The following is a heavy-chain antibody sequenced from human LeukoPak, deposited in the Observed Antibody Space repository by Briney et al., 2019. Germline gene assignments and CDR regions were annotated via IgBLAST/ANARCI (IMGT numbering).Heavy chain of an antibody. Sequence: ASVTVSCKVSGYNLTELSMHWVRQAPGKGLEWVGGFGPEDGETIYAQKFQGRVTMTEDTSTDTAYMELSSLRSEDTDVYYCGTGQPRYCSGGSCYNYYVYYGMDVWGQGSTVAVPS. CDR1: GYNLTELS. J-gene: IGHJ6*01. CDR3: GTGQPRYCSGGSCYNYYVYYGMDV. CDR2: FGPEDGET. D-gene: IGHD2-15*01. V-gene: IGHV1-24*01.